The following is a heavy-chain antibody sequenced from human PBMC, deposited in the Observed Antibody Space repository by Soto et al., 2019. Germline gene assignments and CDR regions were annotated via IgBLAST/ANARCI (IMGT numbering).Heavy chain of an antibody. J-gene: IGHJ4*02. CDR3: ARGRGCSSSTCYEDN. D-gene: IGHD2-2*01. Sequence: KLSETLSLTCGVYGGSLSGYYWSWIRQSPGKGLEWIGAINYSGGTRKNPSLKSRVTISVDRSKNQFSLKVTSLTAADTAVYYCARGRGCSSSTCYEDNWGQGTLVTVSS. CDR2: INYSGGT. CDR1: GGSLSGYY. V-gene: IGHV4-34*01.